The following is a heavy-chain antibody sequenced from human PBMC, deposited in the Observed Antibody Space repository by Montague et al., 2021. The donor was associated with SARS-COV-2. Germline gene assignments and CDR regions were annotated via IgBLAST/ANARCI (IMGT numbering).Heavy chain of an antibody. CDR3: ASALGYCSSTSCYSVYGMDV. D-gene: IGHD2-2*01. V-gene: IGHV4-39*01. CDR2: IYYSGST. J-gene: IGHJ6*02. CDR1: GGSISSSSYY. Sequence: SETLSLTCTVSGGSISSSSYYWGWIRQPPGKGLEWIGSIYYSGSTYYXXXLKNRVTISVDTSKNQFSLKLSSVTAADTAVYYCASALGYCSSTSCYSVYGMDVWGQGTTVTVSS.